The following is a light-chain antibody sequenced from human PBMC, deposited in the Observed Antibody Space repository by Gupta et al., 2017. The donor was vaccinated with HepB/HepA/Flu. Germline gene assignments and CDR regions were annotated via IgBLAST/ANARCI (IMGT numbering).Light chain of an antibody. CDR1: QDISSF. V-gene: IGKV1-8*01. CDR2: SAS. Sequence: AHHMTQSPSSVSASTGDRVTITGRASQDISSFLAWYQQKPGKAPKLLIYSASPVEGGVPSRFSGGGSGTDFTFTISTRQSEDFATYYCQQENIYPFTFGRGTXVDI. J-gene: IGKJ4*01. CDR3: QQENIYPFT.